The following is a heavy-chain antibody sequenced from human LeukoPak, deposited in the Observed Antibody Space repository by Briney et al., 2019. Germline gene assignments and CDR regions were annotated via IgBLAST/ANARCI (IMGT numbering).Heavy chain of an antibody. CDR2: IYSGGST. D-gene: IGHD3-10*01. Sequence: PGGSLRLSCAAPGFTVSYNYMTWVRQAPGKGLEWDSVIYSGGSTYYADSVKGRFTISRDNSKNTLYLQMNSLRAEDTAVYYCARIMYYYGSGRAWDWFDPWGQGTLVTVSS. CDR3: ARIMYYYGSGRAWDWFDP. V-gene: IGHV3-66*01. CDR1: GFTVSYNY. J-gene: IGHJ5*02.